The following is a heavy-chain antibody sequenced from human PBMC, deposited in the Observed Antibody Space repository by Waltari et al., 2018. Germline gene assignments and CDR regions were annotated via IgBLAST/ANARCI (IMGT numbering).Heavy chain of an antibody. V-gene: IGHV4-31*03. Sequence: QVQLQESGPGLVKPSQTLSLTCTVSGGSISSGGYYWSWIRQHQGKGLEWTGYTYYSGSTYYNPSLMSRVTISVDTAKNQFSLKLSSVTAADTAVYYCARDHGWLQINYFDYWGQGTLVTVSS. D-gene: IGHD5-12*01. CDR2: TYYSGST. CDR3: ARDHGWLQINYFDY. CDR1: GGSISSGGYY. J-gene: IGHJ4*02.